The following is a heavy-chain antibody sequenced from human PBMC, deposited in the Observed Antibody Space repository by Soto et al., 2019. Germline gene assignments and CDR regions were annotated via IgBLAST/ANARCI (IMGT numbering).Heavy chain of an antibody. Sequence: QVQLQESGPGLVKPSQTLSLTCTVSGGSISTDDHFWSWIRQPPGKGLEWIGYIYHSGSTHYNPSPKSRLFISLAPSTTPFSLQLTSVTAADTAVYYCATVRSRWNIDYWGQGTLVTVSS. CDR2: IYHSGST. CDR1: GGSISTDDHF. V-gene: IGHV4-30-4*01. CDR3: ATVRSRWNIDY. D-gene: IGHD6-13*01. J-gene: IGHJ4*02.